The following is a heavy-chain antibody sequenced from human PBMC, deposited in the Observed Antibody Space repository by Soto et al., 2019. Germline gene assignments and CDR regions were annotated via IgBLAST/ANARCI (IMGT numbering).Heavy chain of an antibody. J-gene: IGHJ4*02. CDR3: ARGGGRYCTGGSCQVDY. CDR1: GGSISSSSYY. CDR2: IYYSGNT. V-gene: IGHV4-39*01. D-gene: IGHD2-15*01. Sequence: QLQLQESGPGLVKPSETLSLTCTVSGGSISSSSYYWGWIRQPPGKGLEWIGSIYYSGNTYYTPSLTSRSTIPVDTPKNQFALQLSSVTAADTAVYYCARGGGRYCTGGSCQVDYWGQGTLVTVSS.